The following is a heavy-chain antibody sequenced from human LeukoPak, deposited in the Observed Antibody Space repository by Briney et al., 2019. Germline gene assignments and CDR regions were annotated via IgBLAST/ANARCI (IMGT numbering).Heavy chain of an antibody. D-gene: IGHD3-22*01. CDR1: GGTFSSYA. V-gene: IGHV1-69*06. CDR2: IIPIFGTA. Sequence: SVKVSCKASGGTFSSYAISWVRQAPGQGLEWMGGIIPIFGTANYAQKFQGRVTITADKSTSTAYMELSSLRSEDTAVYYCASGSGYYYVGKNWFDPWGQGTLVTVSS. CDR3: ASGSGYYYVGKNWFDP. J-gene: IGHJ5*02.